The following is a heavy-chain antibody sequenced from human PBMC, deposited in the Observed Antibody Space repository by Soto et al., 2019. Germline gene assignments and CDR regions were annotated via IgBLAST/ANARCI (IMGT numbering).Heavy chain of an antibody. CDR3: ARSVEGHFDY. CDR1: GFTFSVYS. V-gene: IGHV3-48*02. D-gene: IGHD6-19*01. J-gene: IGHJ4*02. Sequence: EVQLVESGGDLVQREGSLRLSCVASGFTFSVYSMNWVRQAPGKGLEWFSYITSDTKTIKYADSVKGRFTISRDNAKNSVYLQTNSRRDEDTAVYYCARSVEGHFDYWGQGTVVTVSS. CDR2: ITSDTKTI.